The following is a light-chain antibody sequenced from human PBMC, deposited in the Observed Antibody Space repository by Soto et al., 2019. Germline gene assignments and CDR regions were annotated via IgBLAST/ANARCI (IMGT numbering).Light chain of an antibody. Sequence: DIQMTQSPSSLAASVGDRVSITCRASQSISSYLSWYQQRPGKAPNLLIYGASSLQSGVPSRFSGSGSETDFTLTISSLQPEDFATYYCQQSYSIVWTFGQGTKVEIK. V-gene: IGKV1-39*01. CDR1: QSISSY. CDR2: GAS. J-gene: IGKJ1*01. CDR3: QQSYSIVWT.